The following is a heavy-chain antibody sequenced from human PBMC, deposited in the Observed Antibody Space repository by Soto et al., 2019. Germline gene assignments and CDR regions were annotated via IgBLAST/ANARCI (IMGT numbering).Heavy chain of an antibody. J-gene: IGHJ4*02. CDR3: ARAGGTTVTGLWHFDS. CDR1: GFTFNTYS. D-gene: IGHD4-17*01. Sequence: QVQLEESGGGVVQPGRSLRLSCEASGFTFNTYSMHWVRQPPGKGLEWLAAIWYDGTQKYYADSVKGRFIISRDNSKKKLYLEMNRLRAEETAVYYCARAGGTTVTGLWHFDSWGQGTLVTVSS. V-gene: IGHV3-33*01. CDR2: IWYDGTQK.